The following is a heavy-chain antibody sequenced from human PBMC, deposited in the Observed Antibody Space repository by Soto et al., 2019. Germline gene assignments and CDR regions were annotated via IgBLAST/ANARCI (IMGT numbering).Heavy chain of an antibody. Sequence: GGSLRLSCAASGFTFSSYDMHWVRQATGKGLEWVSAIGTAGDTYYPGSVKGRFTISRENAKNSLYLQMNSLRAEDTAVYYCARGRFMITFGGVSQLDYWGQGTLVTVSS. CDR2: IGTAGDT. V-gene: IGHV3-13*01. D-gene: IGHD3-16*01. J-gene: IGHJ4*02. CDR3: ARGRFMITFGGVSQLDY. CDR1: GFTFSSYD.